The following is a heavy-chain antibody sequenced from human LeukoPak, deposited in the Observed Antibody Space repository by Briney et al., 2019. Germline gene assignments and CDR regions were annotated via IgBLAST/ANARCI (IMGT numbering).Heavy chain of an antibody. CDR3: ARFLYSTEPYDY. CDR2: INHSGST. V-gene: IGHV4-34*01. D-gene: IGHD6-13*01. CDR1: GGSFSGYY. Sequence: PSETLSLTCAVYGGSFSGYYWSWIRQPPGKGLEWIGEINHSGSTNYNPSLKSRVTTSVDTSKNQFSLKLSSVTAADTAVYYCARFLYSTEPYDYWGQGTLVTVSS. J-gene: IGHJ4*02.